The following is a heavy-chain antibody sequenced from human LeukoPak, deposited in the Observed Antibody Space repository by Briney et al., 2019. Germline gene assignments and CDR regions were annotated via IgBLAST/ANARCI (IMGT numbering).Heavy chain of an antibody. Sequence: ASVKVSFKASGYTFTSYYMHWVRQAPGQGLEWMGIINPSSGSTSYTQKFQGRVTMTRDTSTSTVYMDLSSLRSEDTAVYYCASEIKGDDYGGNYWVFWGQGTLVTVSS. CDR2: INPSSGST. CDR1: GYTFTSYY. J-gene: IGHJ4*02. D-gene: IGHD4-23*01. V-gene: IGHV1-46*01. CDR3: ASEIKGDDYGGNYWVF.